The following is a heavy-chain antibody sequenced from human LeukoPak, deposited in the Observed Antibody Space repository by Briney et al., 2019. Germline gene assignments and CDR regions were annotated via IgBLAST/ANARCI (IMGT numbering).Heavy chain of an antibody. V-gene: IGHV3-23*01. D-gene: IGHD2-8*01. CDR1: GVIFSSSS. Sequence: GSPRTLCCASGVIFSSSSIRWVRQHPGNGVEGVSTIIGNGGNTNYRASLKGRFTISSDNSNNTVYLQMNSLKAEDAAVYYCAKDRSCINDVCHGDFDYWGQGTLVTVSS. J-gene: IGHJ4*02. CDR3: AKDRSCINDVCHGDFDY. CDR2: IIGNGGNT.